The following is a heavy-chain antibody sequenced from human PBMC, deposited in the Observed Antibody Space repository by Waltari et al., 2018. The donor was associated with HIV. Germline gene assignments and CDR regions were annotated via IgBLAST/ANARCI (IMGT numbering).Heavy chain of an antibody. V-gene: IGHV3-30*14. CDR2: ITQDGGKE. D-gene: IGHD3-10*01. J-gene: IGHJ6*02. CDR3: VRRSVIGLDL. Sequence: LVQSGRGVAPAGRSLRLSCAASGLIISNHAMHWVRQSADKRLESVAVITQDGGKELVTDALKVPFIISRENARDTLYFEMKALRVEDSGVYYCVRRSVIGLDLWGQGTTVIVS. CDR1: GLIISNHA.